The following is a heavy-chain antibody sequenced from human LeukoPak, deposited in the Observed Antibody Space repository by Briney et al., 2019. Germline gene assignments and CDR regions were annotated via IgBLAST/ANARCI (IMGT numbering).Heavy chain of an antibody. CDR2: INHSGST. D-gene: IGHD3-10*01. J-gene: IGHJ4*02. Sequence: SETLSLTCAVYGGSFSGYYWSWIRQPPGKGLGWIGEINHSGSTNYNPSLKSRVAISVDTSKNQFSLKLSSVTAADTAVYYCARRGRMVRGVTYFDYWGQGTLVTVSS. V-gene: IGHV4-34*01. CDR1: GGSFSGYY. CDR3: ARRGRMVRGVTYFDY.